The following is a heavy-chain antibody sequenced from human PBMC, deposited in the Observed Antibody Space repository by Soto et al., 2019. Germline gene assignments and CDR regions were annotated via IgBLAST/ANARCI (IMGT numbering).Heavy chain of an antibody. CDR3: ARERGELATVTTVYYYYGMDV. V-gene: IGHV3-21*01. CDR1: GFTFSSYS. CDR2: ISSSSSYI. Sequence: GGSLRLSCAASGFTFSSYSMNWVRQAPGKGLEWVSSISSSSSYIYYADSVKGRFTISRDNAKNSLYLQMNSLRAEDTAVYYCARERGELATVTTVYYYYGMDVWGQGTTVTVSS. D-gene: IGHD4-17*01. J-gene: IGHJ6*02.